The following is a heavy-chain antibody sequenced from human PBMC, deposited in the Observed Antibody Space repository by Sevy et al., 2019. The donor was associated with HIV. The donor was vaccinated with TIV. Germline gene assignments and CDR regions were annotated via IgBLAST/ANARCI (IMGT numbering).Heavy chain of an antibody. CDR1: GGSFSGYY. CDR3: ARGGTFFFSVSDDYFDY. J-gene: IGHJ4*02. Sequence: SETLSLTCAVYGGSFSGYYWSWIRQPPGKGLEWIGEINHSGSANYNPSLKSRVTISVDTSKNQFSLKLSSVTAADTAVYYCARGGTFFFSVSDDYFDYWGQGTLVTVSS. D-gene: IGHD3-16*01. CDR2: INHSGSA. V-gene: IGHV4-34*01.